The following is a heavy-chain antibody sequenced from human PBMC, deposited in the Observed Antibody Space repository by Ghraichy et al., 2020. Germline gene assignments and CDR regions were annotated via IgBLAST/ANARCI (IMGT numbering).Heavy chain of an antibody. CDR3: ARMDSILYPDY. Sequence: GGSLRLSCAASGFTVSSNYMSWVRQAPGKGLEWVSVIYSGGSTYYADSVKGRFTISRDNSKNTLYLQMHSLRAEDTAVYYCARMDSILYPDYWGQGTLVTVSS. CDR2: IYSGGST. CDR1: GFTVSSNY. D-gene: IGHD3-22*01. J-gene: IGHJ4*02. V-gene: IGHV3-53*01.